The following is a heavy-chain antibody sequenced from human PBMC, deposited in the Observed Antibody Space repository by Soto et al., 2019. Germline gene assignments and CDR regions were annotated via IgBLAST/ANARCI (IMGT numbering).Heavy chain of an antibody. CDR1: GGTFSSYA. Sequence: VKVSCKASGGTFSSYAISWVRQDPGQGLEWMGWIIAYNGITNYAQKLQGRVTMTTDTSTSTAYMELRSLRSDDTAVYYCARDTGYSSRGYGSWGQGTLVTVSS. D-gene: IGHD6-19*01. CDR3: ARDTGYSSRGYGS. CDR2: IIAYNGIT. V-gene: IGHV1-18*01. J-gene: IGHJ5*02.